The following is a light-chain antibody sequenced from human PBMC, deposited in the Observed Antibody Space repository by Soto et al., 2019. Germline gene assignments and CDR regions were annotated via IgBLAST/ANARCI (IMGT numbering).Light chain of an antibody. CDR2: DIS. V-gene: IGKV3-20*01. CDR3: QQYGSSAWT. CDR1: QSVSSN. Sequence: ETVMTQSPATLAVSPGEGATLSCRASQSVSSNLAWYQQKPGQPPRLLIYDISTRATGIPDRFSGSGSGTDFTLTISRLEPEDFAVFYCQQYGSSAWTFGQGTKVDIK. J-gene: IGKJ1*01.